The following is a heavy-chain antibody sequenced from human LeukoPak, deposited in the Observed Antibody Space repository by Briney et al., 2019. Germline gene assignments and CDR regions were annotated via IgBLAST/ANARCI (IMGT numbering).Heavy chain of an antibody. CDR2: IYYSGST. J-gene: IGHJ6*02. CDR1: GGSISSYY. V-gene: IGHV4-59*12. Sequence: PSETLSLTCTVSGGSISSYYWSWIRQPPGKGLEWIGYIYYSGSTNYNPSLKSRVTISVDTSKNQFSLKLSSVTAADTAVYYCARVDECGGDCYYYYYYGMDVWGQGTTVTVSS. D-gene: IGHD2-21*02. CDR3: ARVDECGGDCYYYYYYGMDV.